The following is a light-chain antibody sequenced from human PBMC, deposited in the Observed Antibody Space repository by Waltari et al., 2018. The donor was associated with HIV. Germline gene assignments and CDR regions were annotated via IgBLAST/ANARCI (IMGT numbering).Light chain of an antibody. Sequence: SYELTQPPSVSVSPGQTAYITCSGDKLGDKYACWYQQAPGQSPVLVIYQDTKRPSGIPERFSGSNSGNTATLTISGTQAMDEADYYCQAWDSSTGVVFGGGTKLTVL. CDR2: QDT. CDR1: KLGDKY. CDR3: QAWDSSTGVV. V-gene: IGLV3-1*01. J-gene: IGLJ2*01.